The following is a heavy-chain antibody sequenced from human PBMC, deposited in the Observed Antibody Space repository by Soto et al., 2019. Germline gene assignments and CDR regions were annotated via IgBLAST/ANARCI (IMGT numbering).Heavy chain of an antibody. CDR2: IYYTGKT. J-gene: IGHJ4*02. CDR1: GGTIGDYY. Sequence: QVQLQEWGPGLVKTSETVSLTCTISGGTIGDYYWSWIRQPPGKDLERIAYIYYTGKTDQNPSLESRVSISLGTSRNQFSLNLRAVTAADSAVYYCVTNHNRAGSFASWGPGVSVTVSP. V-gene: IGHV4-59*01. CDR3: VTNHNRAGSFAS. D-gene: IGHD1-20*01.